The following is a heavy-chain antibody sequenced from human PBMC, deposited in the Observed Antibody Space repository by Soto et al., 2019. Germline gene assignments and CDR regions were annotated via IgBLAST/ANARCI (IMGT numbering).Heavy chain of an antibody. Sequence: ASVKVSCKASGYTFTSYAMHWVRQAPGQRLEWMGWINAGNGNTKYSQKFQGRVTITRDTSASTANMELSSLRSEDTAVYYCASPYSGSYYNYYGMDVWGQGTTVTVSS. CDR3: ASPYSGSYYNYYGMDV. D-gene: IGHD1-26*01. V-gene: IGHV1-3*01. CDR2: INAGNGNT. CDR1: GYTFTSYA. J-gene: IGHJ6*02.